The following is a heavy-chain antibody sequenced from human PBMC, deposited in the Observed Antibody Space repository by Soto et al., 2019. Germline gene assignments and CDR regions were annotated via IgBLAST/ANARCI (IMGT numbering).Heavy chain of an antibody. D-gene: IGHD3-16*01. Sequence: QVQLVQSGAEVKKPGASVKVSCEASGYTFTNHGITWVRQAPGQGLEWMGWISPYNGNTYYAQKFQGRVTMTTDTSTSTVYMELRSLRSDDTALYYCARDLFGALDYWGQGTLVTVSS. CDR1: GYTFTNHG. J-gene: IGHJ4*02. CDR2: ISPYNGNT. CDR3: ARDLFGALDY. V-gene: IGHV1-18*01.